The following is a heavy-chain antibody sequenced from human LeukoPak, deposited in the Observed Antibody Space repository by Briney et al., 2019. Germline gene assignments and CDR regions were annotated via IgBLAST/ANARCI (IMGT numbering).Heavy chain of an antibody. J-gene: IGHJ4*02. V-gene: IGHV3-21*04. Sequence: PGGSLRLSCAASGFTFSSYSMNWVRQAPGKGLEWVSSISSSSSYIYYADSVKGRFTISRDNAKNSLYLQMNSLRAEDTAVYYCAKSHGGLGYCSSTSCADFDYWGQGTLVTVSS. CDR2: ISSSSSYI. CDR1: GFTFSSYS. CDR3: AKSHGGLGYCSSTSCADFDY. D-gene: IGHD2-2*01.